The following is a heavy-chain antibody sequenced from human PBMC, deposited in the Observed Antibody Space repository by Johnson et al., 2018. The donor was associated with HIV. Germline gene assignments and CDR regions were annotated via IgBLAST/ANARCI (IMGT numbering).Heavy chain of an antibody. J-gene: IGHJ3*02. Sequence: QVQLVESGGGVVQPGRSLRLSCAASGFTFSSYALHWVRQAPGKGLEWVAVISYDGSNKYYADSVKGRFTISRDNSKNTLYLQMNSLRAEDTAVYYCARKGRGRTEGVMTFDAFDIWGQGTMVTVSS. CDR1: GFTFSSYA. CDR2: ISYDGSNK. CDR3: ARKGRGRTEGVMTFDAFDI. V-gene: IGHV3-30-3*01. D-gene: IGHD2-21*01.